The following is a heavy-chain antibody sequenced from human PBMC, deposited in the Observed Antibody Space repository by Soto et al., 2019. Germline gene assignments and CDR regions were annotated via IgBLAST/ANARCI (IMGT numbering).Heavy chain of an antibody. Sequence: GASVKASCKASGYTFTSYAMHCVRQAPEQRLEWMGWINAGNGNTKYSQKFQGRVTITRDTSASTAYMELSSLRSEDTAVYYCASKSIAARAYYYYGMDVWGQGTTVTVSS. J-gene: IGHJ6*02. D-gene: IGHD6-6*01. CDR1: GYTFTSYA. CDR2: INAGNGNT. CDR3: ASKSIAARAYYYYGMDV. V-gene: IGHV1-3*01.